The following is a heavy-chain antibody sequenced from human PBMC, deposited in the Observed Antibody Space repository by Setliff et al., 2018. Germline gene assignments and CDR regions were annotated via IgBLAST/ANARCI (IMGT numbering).Heavy chain of an antibody. V-gene: IGHV1-18*01. D-gene: IGHD2-2*01. CDR2: ISAHNGYI. CDR3: ARDRATVVAPPTSTLFDP. J-gene: IGHJ5*02. CDR1: GYTFSNYG. Sequence: ASVKVSCKASGYTFSNYGISWVRQAPGQGLEWMGWISAHNGYIVYAQKLRGRVTMTTDTSANTAYVELRSLRSDDTAVYYCARDRATVVAPPTSTLFDPWGQGTLVTVSS.